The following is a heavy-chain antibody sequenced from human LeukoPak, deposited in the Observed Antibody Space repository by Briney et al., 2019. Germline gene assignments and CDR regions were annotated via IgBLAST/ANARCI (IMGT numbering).Heavy chain of an antibody. CDR3: AKHYLSPYYYDYFAMDV. Sequence: PGGSLRLSCAASGFTFSSYAMSWVRQAPGKGLEWVSGISGSGGGIYYADSVKGRFTISRDNSKTTLYLQMNRLRAEDTAVYYCAKHYLSPYYYDYFAMDVWGHGTTVTVSS. CDR1: GFTFSSYA. V-gene: IGHV3-23*01. J-gene: IGHJ6*02. CDR2: ISGSGGGI. D-gene: IGHD3-10*01.